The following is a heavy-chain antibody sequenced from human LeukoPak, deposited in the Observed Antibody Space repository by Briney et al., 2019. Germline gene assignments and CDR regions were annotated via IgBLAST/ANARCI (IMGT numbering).Heavy chain of an antibody. J-gene: IGHJ3*01. D-gene: IGHD3-22*01. CDR3: ARGVYYDSSGAFDV. CDR1: RFTVSSNH. Sequence: GGSLILSCAASRFTVSSNHMSWVRQAPGKGLEWVSVIYSGGRSYYADSVKGRFSISRDNSKNTLYLQMNSLRAEDTAVYYCARGVYYDSSGAFDVWGQGTMVIVSS. V-gene: IGHV3-53*01. CDR2: IYSGGRS.